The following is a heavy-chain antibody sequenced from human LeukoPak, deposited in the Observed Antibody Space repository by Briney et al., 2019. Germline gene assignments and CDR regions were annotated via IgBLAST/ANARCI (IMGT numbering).Heavy chain of an antibody. CDR2: IIPIFGTA. Sequence: SVKVSCKASGGTFSSYAISWVRQAPGQGLEWMGGIIPIFGTANYAQKFQGRATITTDESTSTAYMELSSLRAEDTAVYYCARDLRGYSGYDPYFDYWGQGTLVTVSS. CDR3: ARDLRGYSGYDPYFDY. CDR1: GGTFSSYA. D-gene: IGHD5-12*01. J-gene: IGHJ4*02. V-gene: IGHV1-69*05.